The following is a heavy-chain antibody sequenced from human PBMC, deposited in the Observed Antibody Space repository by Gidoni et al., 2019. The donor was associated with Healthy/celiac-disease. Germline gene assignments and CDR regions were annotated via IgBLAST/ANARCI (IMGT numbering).Heavy chain of an antibody. CDR3: VKGMGYSYGYLDY. CDR2: ISSNGGST. Sequence: EVQLVESGGCLVQPGGSLRLSCSASGFTFSSYAMHWVRPAPGKGLEYVSAISSNGGSTYYADSVKGRFTISRDNSKNTLYLQMSSLRAEDTAVYYCVKGMGYSYGYLDYWGQGTLVTVSS. V-gene: IGHV3-64D*06. CDR1: GFTFSSYA. D-gene: IGHD5-18*01. J-gene: IGHJ4*02.